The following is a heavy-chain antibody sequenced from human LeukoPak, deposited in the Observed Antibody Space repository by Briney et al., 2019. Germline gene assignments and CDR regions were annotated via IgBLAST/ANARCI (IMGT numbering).Heavy chain of an antibody. CDR1: GYSFTSYW. D-gene: IGHD4-23*01. CDR2: MYPGDSDT. J-gene: IGHJ4*02. Sequence: GESLKISCKGSGYSFTSYWIGWVRQMPGKGLEWMGIMYPGDSDTRYRLSFHGQVTISVDKSISTAYLQWSSLKASETAMYYCGRHLYGGNSAIDYWGQGTLVTVSS. V-gene: IGHV5-51*01. CDR3: GRHLYGGNSAIDY.